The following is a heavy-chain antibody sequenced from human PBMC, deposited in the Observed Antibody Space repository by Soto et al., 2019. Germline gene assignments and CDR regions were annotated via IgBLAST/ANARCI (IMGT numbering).Heavy chain of an antibody. Sequence: PSETLSLTCSVSSGSISSNSDLWGWIRQPPGKGLEWIGAILYSGDTYYSESLKSRVTMSVDTAKNQFSLKLNSVTAADTAVYYCARQGRNTKIVILRHYPTDFWGQGTAVTVSS. V-gene: IGHV4-39*01. J-gene: IGHJ6*02. CDR1: SGSISSNSDL. CDR3: ARQGRNTKIVILRHYPTDF. D-gene: IGHD3-22*01. CDR2: ILYSGDT.